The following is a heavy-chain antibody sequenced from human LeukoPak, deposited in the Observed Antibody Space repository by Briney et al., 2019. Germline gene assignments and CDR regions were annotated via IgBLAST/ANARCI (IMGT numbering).Heavy chain of an antibody. Sequence: GGSLRLSCAASGFTFSSYGMHWVRQAPGKGLEWVAVIWYDGSNKYYADSVKGRFTISRDNSKNTLYLQMNSLRAEDTAVYYCAIGGGADRQDDDAFDIWGQGTMVTVSS. CDR2: IWYDGSNK. CDR1: GFTFSSYG. V-gene: IGHV3-33*01. D-gene: IGHD1-26*01. J-gene: IGHJ3*02. CDR3: AIGGGADRQDDDAFDI.